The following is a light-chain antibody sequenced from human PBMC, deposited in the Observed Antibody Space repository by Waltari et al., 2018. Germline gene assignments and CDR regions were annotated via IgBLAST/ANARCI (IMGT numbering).Light chain of an antibody. CDR1: GSNIGAGYD. CDR2: GVN. V-gene: IGLV1-40*01. J-gene: IGLJ2*01. Sequence: QSVLTQPPSVSGAPGQRVTISCTGSGSNIGAGYDVHWYQQLPGKAPKLLIYGVNNRPSGVPDRFSGSQSGTSASLAITGLQAEDEADYFCQSHDTSLSVIFGGGTKLTVL. CDR3: QSHDTSLSVI.